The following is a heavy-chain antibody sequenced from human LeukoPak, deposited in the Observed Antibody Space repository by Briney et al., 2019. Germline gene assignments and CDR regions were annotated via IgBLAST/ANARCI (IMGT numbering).Heavy chain of an antibody. J-gene: IGHJ4*02. V-gene: IGHV3-30*04. Sequence: TGGSLRLSCAASGFTFSSYAMHWVRQAPGKGLEWVAVISYDGSNKYYADSVKGRFTISRDNSKNTLYLQMNSLRAEDTAVYYCARENMAFDYWGQGTLVTVSS. CDR3: ARENMAFDY. D-gene: IGHD2/OR15-2a*01. CDR2: ISYDGSNK. CDR1: GFTFSSYA.